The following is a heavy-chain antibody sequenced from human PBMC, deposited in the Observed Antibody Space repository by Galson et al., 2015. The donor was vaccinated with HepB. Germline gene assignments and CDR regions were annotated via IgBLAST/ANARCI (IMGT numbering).Heavy chain of an antibody. CDR1: GFSLTTSRVC. D-gene: IGHD1-26*01. CDR3: SRTSLVGPGIYYFDS. V-gene: IGHV2-70*17. J-gene: IGHJ4*02. CDR2: IDWDDDK. Sequence: PALVKPTQTVALTCTFSGFSLTTSRVCVSWIRQSPGKALQWLARIDWDDDKFYNTSVKTRLTISKDITKNQVALTMTNLDPEDTGMYYCSRTSLVGPGIYYFDSWGQGTPVTVSS.